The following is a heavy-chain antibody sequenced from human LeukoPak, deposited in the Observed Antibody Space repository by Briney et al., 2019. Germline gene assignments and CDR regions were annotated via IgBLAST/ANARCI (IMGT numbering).Heavy chain of an antibody. D-gene: IGHD2-15*01. CDR2: ISGSGGST. J-gene: IGHJ4*02. V-gene: IGHV3-23*01. CDR3: AARPGGGLIDY. CDR1: GFTFSSYA. Sequence: PGGSLRLSCAASGFTFSSYAMSWVRQAPGKGLEWVSAISGSGGSTYYADSAKGRFTISRDNSKNTLYLQMNSLRPEDTAVYYCAARPGGGLIDYWGQGTLVTVSS.